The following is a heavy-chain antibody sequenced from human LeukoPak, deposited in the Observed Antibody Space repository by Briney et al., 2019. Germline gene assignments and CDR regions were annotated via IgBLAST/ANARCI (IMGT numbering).Heavy chain of an antibody. J-gene: IGHJ2*01. CDR1: GASIRSSY. Sequence: SETLSLTCTVSGASIRSSYWSWIRQPPGKGLEWIGCIYYTGSTNYNPSLKSRVTTSLDTSKNQFSLKLTSVTAADTAMYFCARDVVVVPAGRRCSDLWGRGPRVTVSS. D-gene: IGHD2-2*01. CDR3: ARDVVVVPAGRRCSDL. CDR2: IYYTGST. V-gene: IGHV4-59*01.